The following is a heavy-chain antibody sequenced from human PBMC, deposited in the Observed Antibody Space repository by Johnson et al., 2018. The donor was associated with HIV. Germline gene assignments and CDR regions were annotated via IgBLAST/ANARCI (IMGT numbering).Heavy chain of an antibody. J-gene: IGHJ3*02. Sequence: VQLVESGGGVVRPGGSLRLSCAASGFTFSSYWMHWVHQAPGKGLVWVSRINSDGSSTSYADSVKGRFTISRDNAKNTLYLQMNSLRAEDTAVYYCARDKGTNFSGWYRESDAFYIWGQGTMVTVSS. CDR2: INSDGSST. CDR1: GFTFSSYW. V-gene: IGHV3-74*01. D-gene: IGHD6-19*01. CDR3: ARDKGTNFSGWYRESDAFYI.